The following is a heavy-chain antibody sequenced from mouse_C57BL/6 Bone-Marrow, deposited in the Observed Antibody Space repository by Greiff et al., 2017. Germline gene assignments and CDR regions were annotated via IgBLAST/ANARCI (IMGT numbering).Heavy chain of an antibody. D-gene: IGHD6-1*01. CDR3: AGSHLLCF. V-gene: IGHV1-4*01. J-gene: IGHJ3*01. Sequence: VQLQQSGAELVRPGASVKMSCKASGYTFTSYTMHWVKQRPGQGLEWIGYINPSSGYTKYNQKFKDKATLTADKSSSTAYMQLSSLTSEDSAVYYWAGSHLLCFWGRGTLVTVTA. CDR1: GYTFTSYT. CDR2: INPSSGYT.